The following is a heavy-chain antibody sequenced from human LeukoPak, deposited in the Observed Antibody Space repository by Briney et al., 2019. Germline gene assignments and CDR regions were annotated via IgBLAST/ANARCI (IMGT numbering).Heavy chain of an antibody. J-gene: IGHJ3*02. CDR2: ISSTSSSYI. CDR1: GFTFMTYS. V-gene: IGHV3-21*01. Sequence: PGGSLRLSCAASGFTFMTYSMNWVRQAPGKGLEWVSSISSTSSSYIYYADSVKGRFTISRDNSKNTLYLQMNSLRAEDTAVYYCAKGANMVRGVIDAFDIWGQGTMVTVSS. D-gene: IGHD3-10*01. CDR3: AKGANMVRGVIDAFDI.